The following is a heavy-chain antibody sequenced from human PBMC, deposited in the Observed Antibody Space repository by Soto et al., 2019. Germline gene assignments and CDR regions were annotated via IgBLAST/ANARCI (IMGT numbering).Heavy chain of an antibody. V-gene: IGHV3-23*01. CDR1: GVTFSGDA. CDR2: ISGSGGST. Sequence: GGSLRLSSATSGVTFSGDAMSLVPQAQGKGLEWVSAISGSGGSTSSADSVKGRFTISRDNSKNTLYLQMNSLRAEDPAVYYCAKGRSGSYSSADYWGQGTLVTVSS. J-gene: IGHJ4*02. CDR3: AKGRSGSYSSADY. D-gene: IGHD1-26*01.